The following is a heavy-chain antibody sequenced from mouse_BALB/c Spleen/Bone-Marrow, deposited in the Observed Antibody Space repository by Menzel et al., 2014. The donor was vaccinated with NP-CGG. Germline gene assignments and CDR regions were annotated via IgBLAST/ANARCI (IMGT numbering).Heavy chain of an antibody. CDR1: GFTFSDYY. CDR2: ISEGGSYT. V-gene: IGHV5-4*02. CDR3: ANYYGSSWFAY. Sequence: EVKLVESGGGLVKPGGSLKLSCAASGFTFSDYYMYWVRQTPEKRLEWVATISEGGSYTYYPDSVKGRFTISRDNAKNNLCLQMSSLKSEDTAMYYCANYYGSSWFAYWGQGTLVTVSA. J-gene: IGHJ3*01. D-gene: IGHD1-1*01.